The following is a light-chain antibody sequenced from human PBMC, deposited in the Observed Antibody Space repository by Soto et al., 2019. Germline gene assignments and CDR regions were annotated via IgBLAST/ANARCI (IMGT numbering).Light chain of an antibody. J-gene: IGKJ3*01. V-gene: IGKV1-27*01. CDR2: SAS. Sequence: QLTQSPSSLSASVGDSVTITCRANQGISNYLAWYQKKPGKVPKLLIYSASTLQSGVPSRFSGNNSGPDFTLTISGLQPDDFATYYCQQYHLAPIFGPGTKVDFK. CDR3: QQYHLAPI. CDR1: QGISNY.